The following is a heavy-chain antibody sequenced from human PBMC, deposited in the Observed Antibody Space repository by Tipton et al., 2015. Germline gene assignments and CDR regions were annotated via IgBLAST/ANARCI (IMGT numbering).Heavy chain of an antibody. V-gene: IGHV4-59*01. CDR2: IHYTGST. CDR3: ARGGSPIIEMTFHHYVLAV. D-gene: IGHD5-24*01. CDR1: GGSISTYY. J-gene: IGHJ6*02. Sequence: TLSLTCTVSGGSISTYYWSWIRQPPGKGLEWIGYIHYTGSTNSNPSLKSRVTVSVDTSENQFSLRLSSVTAADTAIYYCARGGSPIIEMTFHHYVLAVWGQWTTVTVSS.